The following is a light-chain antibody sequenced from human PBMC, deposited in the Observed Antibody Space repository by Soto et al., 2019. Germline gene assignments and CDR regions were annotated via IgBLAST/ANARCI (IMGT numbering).Light chain of an antibody. CDR1: QSISSSY. V-gene: IGKV3-20*01. J-gene: IGKJ3*01. CDR2: DAS. CDR3: LQYDPSPGT. Sequence: EIVLTQSPGTLPLSPGERATLSCRASQSISSSYLAWYRQKPGQAPRLLIYDASPRAPGIPDRFRGRGSGADFTLTIGSLEPEDCAVCCCLQYDPSPGTFGPGTKVDIK.